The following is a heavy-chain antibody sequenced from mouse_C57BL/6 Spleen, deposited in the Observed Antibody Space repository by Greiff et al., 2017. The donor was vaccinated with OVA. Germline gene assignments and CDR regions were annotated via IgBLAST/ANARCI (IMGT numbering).Heavy chain of an antibody. Sequence: VQLQQSGAELARPGASVKLSCKASGYTFTSYGISWVKQRTGQGLEWIGEIYPRSGNTYYNEKFKGKATLIADKSSSTAYMELRSLTSEDSAVYFCARRGITTVVLDYWGQGTTLTVSS. J-gene: IGHJ2*01. CDR2: IYPRSGNT. D-gene: IGHD1-1*01. CDR1: GYTFTSYG. CDR3: ARRGITTVVLDY. V-gene: IGHV1-81*01.